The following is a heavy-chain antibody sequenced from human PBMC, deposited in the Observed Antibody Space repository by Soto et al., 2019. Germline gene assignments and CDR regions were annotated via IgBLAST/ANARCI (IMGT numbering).Heavy chain of an antibody. CDR1: DFAVSSTY. V-gene: IGHV3-53*04. CDR3: ARGGTRSYYFDY. J-gene: IGHJ4*02. Sequence: EVQLVESGGGLVQPGGSLRLSCAASDFAVSSTYMSWVRQAPGKGLEWVSFIFSGGGTSYADSVKGRFTISRHTSKNTLYLQMNSLRPEDTAVYYCARGGTRSYYFDYWGQVTLVTVSS. D-gene: IGHD3-16*01. CDR2: IFSGGGT.